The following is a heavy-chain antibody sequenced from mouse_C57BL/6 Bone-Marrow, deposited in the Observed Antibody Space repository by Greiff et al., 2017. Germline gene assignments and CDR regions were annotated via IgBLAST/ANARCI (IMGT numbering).Heavy chain of an antibody. Sequence: EVMLVESGGGLVQPGGSLKLSCAASGFTFSDYGMAWVRQAPRKGPEWVAFISNLAYSIYYADTVTGRFTISRENAKNTLYLEMISLRSEDTAMYYCARHEVGRGFAYWGQGTLVTVSA. J-gene: IGHJ3*01. CDR1: GFTFSDYG. V-gene: IGHV5-15*01. CDR3: ARHEVGRGFAY. D-gene: IGHD4-1*01. CDR2: ISNLAYSI.